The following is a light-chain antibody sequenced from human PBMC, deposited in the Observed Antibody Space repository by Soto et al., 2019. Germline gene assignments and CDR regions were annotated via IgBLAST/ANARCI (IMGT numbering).Light chain of an antibody. CDR1: SSDVGGYNY. CDR3: SSYAGSNNYVV. CDR2: EVT. J-gene: IGLJ2*01. V-gene: IGLV2-8*01. Sequence: SALTQPPSASGSPGQSVTISCTGTSSDVGGYNYVSWYQQHPGKAPKVMIYEVTKRPSGVPDRFSASKSGNTASLTVSGLQAEDEADYYCSSYAGSNNYVVFGGGTKVTVL.